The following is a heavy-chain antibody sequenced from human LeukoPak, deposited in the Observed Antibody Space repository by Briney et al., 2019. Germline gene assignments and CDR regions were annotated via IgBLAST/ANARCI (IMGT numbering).Heavy chain of an antibody. J-gene: IGHJ4*02. CDR1: GGSMRSYF. CDR2: IYSSGNT. CDR3: AREGPYSGRWYYFDY. V-gene: IGHV4-4*07. D-gene: IGHD6-13*01. Sequence: PSETLSLTCTVSGGSMRSYFWSWIRQPAGEGLEWIGRIYSSGNTNYNPSPKSRVTMSVDTSKNQFSLKLTSVTAADTAFYYCAREGPYSGRWYYFDYWGQGILVTVSS.